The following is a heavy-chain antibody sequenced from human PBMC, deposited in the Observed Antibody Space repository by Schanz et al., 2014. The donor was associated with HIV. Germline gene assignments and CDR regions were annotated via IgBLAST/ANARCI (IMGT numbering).Heavy chain of an antibody. D-gene: IGHD3-22*01. CDR2: MSYDGIRK. V-gene: IGHV3-30*18. CDR3: AKPEYDSSGNSQSHFDY. J-gene: IGHJ4*02. CDR1: GFTFDNYG. Sequence: QVQVVESGGGVVQPGRSLRLSCVASGFTFDNYGMHWVRQAPGKGLVWVAVMSYDGIRKNYADSVKGRFTISRDNSKNTLNLQMTTLRTEDTAVYYCAKPEYDSSGNSQSHFDYWGQGTLVTVSS.